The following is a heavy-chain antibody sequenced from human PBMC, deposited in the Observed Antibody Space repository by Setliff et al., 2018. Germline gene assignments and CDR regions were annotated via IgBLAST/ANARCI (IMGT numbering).Heavy chain of an antibody. D-gene: IGHD3-3*01. CDR1: GYTFTGYY. CDR2: MNPNSGNT. V-gene: IGHV1-8*02. J-gene: IGHJ4*02. Sequence: ASVKVSCKASGYTFTGYYMHWVRQAPGQGLEWMGWMNPNSGNTGYAQKFQGRVTMTRNTSISTAYMDLSSLRFEDTAVYYCARAQSWSGGPYYFDNWGQGALVTVSS. CDR3: ARAQSWSGGPYYFDN.